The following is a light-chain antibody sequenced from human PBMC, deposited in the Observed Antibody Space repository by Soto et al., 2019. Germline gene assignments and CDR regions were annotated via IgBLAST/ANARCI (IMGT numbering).Light chain of an antibody. CDR3: QQANSFLGIT. Sequence: DIQMTQSPSSVSASVGDRVTITCRASQGISSWLAWYQQKPGKAPKLLIYAASTLRSGVPSRFSGSRSGRAFSLPIISRQHEDVAAYYCQQANSFLGITFGQGTRLEIK. CDR2: AAS. V-gene: IGKV1-12*01. CDR1: QGISSW. J-gene: IGKJ5*01.